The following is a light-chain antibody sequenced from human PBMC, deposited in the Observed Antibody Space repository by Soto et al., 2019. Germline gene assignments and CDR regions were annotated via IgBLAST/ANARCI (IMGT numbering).Light chain of an antibody. CDR1: SSNIGAGYD. CDR3: QSYDRSLSGWV. Sequence: QSVLTQPPSVSGAPGQRVTISCTGSSSNIGAGYDVHWYQQLPGTAPKLLIYGNNNRPSGVPDRFSGSKSGTSASLAITGLQAEDEADYYCQSYDRSLSGWVFGGGTKLTVL. CDR2: GNN. J-gene: IGLJ3*02. V-gene: IGLV1-40*01.